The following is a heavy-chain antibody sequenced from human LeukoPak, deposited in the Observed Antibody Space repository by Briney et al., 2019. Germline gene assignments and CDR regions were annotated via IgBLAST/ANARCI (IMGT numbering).Heavy chain of an antibody. Sequence: TGGSLRLSCSASGFTFSSYAMHWVRQAPGKGLEYVSAISYNGGSTYYADSVKGRFTISRDISKNTLYLQMNSLRAEDTAVYYCARLMDDSSGYFPDAFDIWGQGTMVTVSS. CDR2: ISYNGGST. V-gene: IGHV3-64*04. J-gene: IGHJ3*02. CDR3: ARLMDDSSGYFPDAFDI. D-gene: IGHD3-22*01. CDR1: GFTFSSYA.